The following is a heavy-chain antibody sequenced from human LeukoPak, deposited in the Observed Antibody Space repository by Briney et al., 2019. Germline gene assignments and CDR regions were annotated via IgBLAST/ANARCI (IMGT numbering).Heavy chain of an antibody. CDR1: GFTFSSYA. D-gene: IGHD6-19*01. Sequence: GGSLRLSCAASGFTFSSYAMHWVRQAPGKGLEYVSAISSNGGSTYYANSVKGRFTISRDNSKNTLYLQMGSLRAEDMAVYYCAREGASVAGNAYWGQEPWSPSPQ. CDR3: AREGASVAGNAY. V-gene: IGHV3-64*01. J-gene: IGHJ4*01. CDR2: ISSNGGST.